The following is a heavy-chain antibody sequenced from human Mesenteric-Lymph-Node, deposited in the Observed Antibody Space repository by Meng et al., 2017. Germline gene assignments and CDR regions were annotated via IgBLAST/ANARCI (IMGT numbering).Heavy chain of an antibody. CDR3: ASENSSGYLGYFQH. D-gene: IGHD3-22*01. J-gene: IGHJ1*01. CDR1: GYTFTSYD. CDR2: MNPNSGNT. Sequence: VRLVQAGAEVKKPGASGKVSCKASGYTFTSYDINWVRQATGQGLEWMGWMNPNSGNTGYAQKFQGRVTMTRNTSISTAYMELSSLRSDDTAVYYCASENSSGYLGYFQHWGQGTLVTVSS. V-gene: IGHV1-8*01.